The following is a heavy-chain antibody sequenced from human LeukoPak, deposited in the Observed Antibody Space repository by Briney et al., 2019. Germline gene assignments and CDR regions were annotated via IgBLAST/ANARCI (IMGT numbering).Heavy chain of an antibody. J-gene: IGHJ4*02. CDR2: IYYSGST. D-gene: IGHD5-18*01. CDR3: ARQIEGYSYGYREPDY. CDR1: GGSISSYY. Sequence: SETLSLTCTVSGGSISSYYWSWIRQPPGKGLEWIGYIYYSGSTNYNPSLKSRVTISVDTSKNQFSLKLSSVTAADTAVYYCARQIEGYSYGYREPDYWGQGTLVTVSS. V-gene: IGHV4-59*08.